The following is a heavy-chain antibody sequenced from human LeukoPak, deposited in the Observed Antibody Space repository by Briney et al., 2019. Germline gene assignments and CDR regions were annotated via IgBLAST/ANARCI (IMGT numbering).Heavy chain of an antibody. J-gene: IGHJ6*02. D-gene: IGHD6-13*01. CDR2: ISYDGSNK. CDR3: AKVTYSSSWFNNYYYYYGMDV. V-gene: IGHV3-30*18. Sequence: PGGSLRLSCAASGFTFSSYGMHWVRQAPGKGLKWVAVISYDGSNKYYADSVKGRFTISRDNSKNTLYLQMNSLRAEDTAVYYCAKVTYSSSWFNNYYYYYGMDVWGQGTTVTVSS. CDR1: GFTFSSYG.